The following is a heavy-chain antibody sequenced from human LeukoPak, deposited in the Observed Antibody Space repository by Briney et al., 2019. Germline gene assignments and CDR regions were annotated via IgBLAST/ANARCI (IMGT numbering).Heavy chain of an antibody. CDR1: GVSISRYY. CDR3: ARGDYDYVWGSYRYPYFDY. CDR2: IYYRGST. V-gene: IGHV4-59*01. Sequence: SETLSLTCTVSGVSISRYYWSWLRQPPGKGLEGVGYIYYRGSTNYNPSLYSRVTISVDTSNTQFSLKLSSVTAADTAVYYCARGDYDYVWGSYRYPYFDYWGQGTLVTVSS. D-gene: IGHD3-16*02. J-gene: IGHJ4*02.